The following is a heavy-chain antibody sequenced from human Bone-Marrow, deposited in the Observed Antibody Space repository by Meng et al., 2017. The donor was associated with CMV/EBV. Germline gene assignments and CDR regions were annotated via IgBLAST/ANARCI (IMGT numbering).Heavy chain of an antibody. CDR3: ARDQVGATDY. Sequence: ASVKVSCKASGYTFTGYYMHWVRQAPGQGLEWMGWINPNSGGTNYAQKFQGRVTMTRDTSISTAYMEPSRLRSDDWAVYYCARDQVGATDYWGQGTLVTVSS. V-gene: IGHV1-2*02. CDR2: INPNSGGT. J-gene: IGHJ4*02. CDR1: GYTFTGYY. D-gene: IGHD1-26*01.